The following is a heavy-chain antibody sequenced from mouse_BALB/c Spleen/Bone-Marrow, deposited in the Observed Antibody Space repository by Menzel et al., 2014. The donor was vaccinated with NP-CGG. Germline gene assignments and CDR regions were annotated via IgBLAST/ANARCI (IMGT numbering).Heavy chain of an antibody. CDR3: APYYYVRWFTY. J-gene: IGHJ3*01. Sequence: VQLQQSGAELVKPGASVKLSCTASGFNIKDPYMHWVKQRPEQGLEWIGRIDPANGNTKYDQKFQGKATITADTSSNTASLQLSSLTPEDTSVDYCAPYYYVRWFTYWGQGTLVTVSA. CDR1: GFNIKDPY. CDR2: IDPANGNT. V-gene: IGHV14-3*02. D-gene: IGHD1-1*01.